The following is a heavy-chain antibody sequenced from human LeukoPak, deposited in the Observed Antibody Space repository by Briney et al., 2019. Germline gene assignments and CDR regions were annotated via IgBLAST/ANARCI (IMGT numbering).Heavy chain of an antibody. D-gene: IGHD1-26*01. CDR2: IYNSGTT. Sequence: SETLSLTCTVSGGSFSSYYWTWIRQAAGKGLEWIGRIYNSGTTNYSPSLESRVTMSLDTSKNRFSLSLSSVTAADTAVYYCARERLGATGHWRIDVWGRGTLVTVSS. CDR1: GGSFSSYY. CDR3: ARERLGATGHWRIDV. J-gene: IGHJ2*01. V-gene: IGHV4-4*07.